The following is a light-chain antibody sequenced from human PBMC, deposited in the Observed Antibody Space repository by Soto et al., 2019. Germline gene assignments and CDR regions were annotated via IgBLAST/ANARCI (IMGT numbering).Light chain of an antibody. CDR1: SSAVGSYNL. Sequence: QSALTQPASVSGSPGQSITISCTGTSSAVGSYNLFSWYQQHPGKAPKLMIYEGSKRPSGVSNRFSGSKSGNTASLTISGLQAEDEADYYCCSYAGSSTSVVFGGGTKLTVL. V-gene: IGLV2-23*01. J-gene: IGLJ2*01. CDR3: CSYAGSSTSVV. CDR2: EGS.